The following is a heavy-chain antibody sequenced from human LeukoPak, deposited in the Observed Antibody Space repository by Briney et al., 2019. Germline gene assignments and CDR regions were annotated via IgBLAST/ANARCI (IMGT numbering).Heavy chain of an antibody. D-gene: IGHD6-13*01. CDR3: ARVEAAGSLGSGSFDY. J-gene: IGHJ4*02. CDR1: GGTFSSYA. CDR2: IIPIFGTA. Sequence: GASVKVSCKASGGTFSSYAISWVRQAPGQGLEWMGRIIPIFGTANYAQKFQGRVTITTDESTSTAYMELGSLRSEDTAVYYCARVEAAGSLGSGSFDYWGQGTLVTVSS. V-gene: IGHV1-69*05.